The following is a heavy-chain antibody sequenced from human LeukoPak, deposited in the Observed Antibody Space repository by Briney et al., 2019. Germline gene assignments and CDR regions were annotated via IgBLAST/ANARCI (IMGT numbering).Heavy chain of an antibody. CDR2: INWNGGST. J-gene: IGHJ6*03. D-gene: IGHD2-2*01. CDR1: GFTFDDYG. Sequence: GGSLRLSCAAPGFTFDDYGMSWVRQAPGKGLEWVSGINWNGGSTGYADSVKGRVTISRDNAKNSLYLQMNSLRAEDTALYYCARGGCSSTSCPYYYYYYMDVWGKGTTVTVSS. V-gene: IGHV3-20*04. CDR3: ARGGCSSTSCPYYYYYYMDV.